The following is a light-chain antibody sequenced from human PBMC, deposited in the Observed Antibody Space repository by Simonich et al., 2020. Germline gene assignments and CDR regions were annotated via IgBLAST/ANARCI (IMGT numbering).Light chain of an antibody. V-gene: IGKV1-33*01. J-gene: IGKJ3*01. CDR3: QQYDNLPPLFT. CDR2: DAS. CDR1: QDISNS. Sequence: DIQMTQSPSSLSASVGDRVTITCQASQDISNSLNWYQQKPGKAPKLLIDDASNLETGVPSRFSGSGSGTDFTFTISSLQPEDIATYYCQQYDNLPPLFTFGPGTKVDIK.